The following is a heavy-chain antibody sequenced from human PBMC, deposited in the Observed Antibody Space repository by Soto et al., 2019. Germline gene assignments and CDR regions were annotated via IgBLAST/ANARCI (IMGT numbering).Heavy chain of an antibody. J-gene: IGHJ4*02. Sequence: QVHLVQSGAEVKKPGASVKVSCKGSGYAFTTYGITWVRQAPGQGLEWMGWISAHNGNTNYAQKLQGRVTVTRDTSTSTAYMERRSLRSDDTAVYYCARGRYGDYWGLGALVTVSS. V-gene: IGHV1-18*01. CDR1: GYAFTTYG. D-gene: IGHD1-1*01. CDR2: ISAHNGNT. CDR3: ARGRYGDY.